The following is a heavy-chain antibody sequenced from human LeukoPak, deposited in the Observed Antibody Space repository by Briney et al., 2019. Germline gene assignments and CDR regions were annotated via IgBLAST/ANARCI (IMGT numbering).Heavy chain of an antibody. Sequence: PGGSLRLSCAGSGFTFGVAWMNWVRQAPGKGLEWVSSISSSSSYIYYADSVKGRFTISRDNAKNSLYLQMNSLRAEDTAVYYCARDSGYYGMDVWGQGTTVTVSS. CDR2: ISSSSSYI. V-gene: IGHV3-21*01. J-gene: IGHJ6*02. CDR1: GFTFGVAW. D-gene: IGHD3-10*01. CDR3: ARDSGYYGMDV.